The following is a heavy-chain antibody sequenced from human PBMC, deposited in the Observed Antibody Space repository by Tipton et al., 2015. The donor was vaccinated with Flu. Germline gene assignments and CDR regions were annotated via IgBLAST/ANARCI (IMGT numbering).Heavy chain of an antibody. J-gene: IGHJ6*03. CDR2: IKQDGSEI. CDR1: GFSFSDFW. Sequence: SLRLSCAASGFSFSDFWMSWVRQPPGKGLEWVANIKQDGSEIHYVESVKGRFTISRDNAKNALSLQMHNLTVADTAVYYCARAQHYDSNAYYYYYMDVWDKGATVTVSS. D-gene: IGHD3-22*01. V-gene: IGHV3-7*01. CDR3: ARAQHYDSNAYYYYYMDV.